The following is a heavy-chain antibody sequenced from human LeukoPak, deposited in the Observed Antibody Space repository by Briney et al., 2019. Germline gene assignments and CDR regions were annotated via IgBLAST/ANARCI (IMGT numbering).Heavy chain of an antibody. J-gene: IGHJ4*02. Sequence: GESLKISCKGSGYSFTSYWIGWVRQMPGKGLELMGIIYPGDSDTRYSPSFQGQVTISADKSISTAYLQWSSLKASDTAMYYCARDKYAVADGGKYGYWGQGTLVTVSS. V-gene: IGHV5-51*01. CDR1: GYSFTSYW. CDR2: IYPGDSDT. CDR3: ARDKYAVADGGKYGY. D-gene: IGHD6-19*01.